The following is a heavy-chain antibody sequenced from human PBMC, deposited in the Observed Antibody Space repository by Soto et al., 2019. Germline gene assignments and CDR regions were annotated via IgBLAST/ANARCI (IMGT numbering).Heavy chain of an antibody. D-gene: IGHD4-17*01. CDR1: GYTFASYD. J-gene: IGHJ4*02. V-gene: IGHV1-8*01. CDR3: ARGATTVTTKKLDAY. Sequence: GASVKVSCKASGYTFASYDIYWVRQATGQGLEWMGWMNPNSGNTGYAQKFQGRVTMTRNTSISTAYMELSSLRSEDTAVYYCARGATTVTTKKLDAYWGQGTLVTVSS. CDR2: MNPNSGNT.